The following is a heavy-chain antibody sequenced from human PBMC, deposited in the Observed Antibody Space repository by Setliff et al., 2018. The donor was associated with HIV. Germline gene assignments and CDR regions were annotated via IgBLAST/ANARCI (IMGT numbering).Heavy chain of an antibody. V-gene: IGHV1-69*10. Sequence: SVKVSCKASGGTFSSYAISWVRQAPGRGLEWMGGIIPILGIANYAQKFQGRVTITADKSTSTAYMELSSLRSEDTAVYYCARDSELRAFDIWGQGTMVTVSS. D-gene: IGHD1-26*01. CDR1: GGTFSSYA. J-gene: IGHJ3*02. CDR2: IIPILGIA. CDR3: ARDSELRAFDI.